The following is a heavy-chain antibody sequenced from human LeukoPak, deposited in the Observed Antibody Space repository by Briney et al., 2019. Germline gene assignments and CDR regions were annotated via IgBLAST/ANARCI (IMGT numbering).Heavy chain of an antibody. CDR1: GFTFSSYS. CDR2: INWNGGST. J-gene: IGHJ4*02. D-gene: IGHD3-22*01. V-gene: IGHV3-20*01. CDR3: ARDPQRGSYDRSFDY. Sequence: GGSLRLSCAASGFTFSSYSMDWVRQAPGKGLEWVSGINWNGGSTGYADSVKGRFTISRDNAKNSLYLQMNSLRAEDTALYHCARDPQRGSYDRSFDYWGQGTLVTVSS.